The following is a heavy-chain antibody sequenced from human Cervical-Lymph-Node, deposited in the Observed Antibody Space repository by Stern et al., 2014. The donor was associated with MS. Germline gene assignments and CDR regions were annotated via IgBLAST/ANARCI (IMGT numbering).Heavy chain of an antibody. V-gene: IGHV1-2*06. Sequence: VQLVQSGAEVKKPGASVKVSCKASGYTFTGYYMHWVRQAPGQWLEWMGRINPNSGGTNYAQKFQGRVTMTRDTSISTAYMELSRLRSDDTAVYYCARGKITMVRGGTFDYWGQGTLVTVSS. D-gene: IGHD3-10*01. J-gene: IGHJ4*02. CDR1: GYTFTGYY. CDR3: ARGKITMVRGGTFDY. CDR2: INPNSGGT.